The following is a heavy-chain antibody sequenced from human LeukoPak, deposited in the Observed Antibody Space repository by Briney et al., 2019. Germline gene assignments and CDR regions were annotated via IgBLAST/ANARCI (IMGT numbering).Heavy chain of an antibody. J-gene: IGHJ6*02. CDR2: ISAYNGNT. D-gene: IGHD2-2*01. Sequence: ASVKVSCKASGYTFTGYGISWVRQAPGQGLEWMGWISAYNGNTNYAQKLQGRVTMTTDTSTSTAYMELRSLRSDDTAVYYCARGIKYQLLYYYYGMDVWGQGTTVTVSS. CDR3: ARGIKYQLLYYYYGMDV. V-gene: IGHV1-18*01. CDR1: GYTFTGYG.